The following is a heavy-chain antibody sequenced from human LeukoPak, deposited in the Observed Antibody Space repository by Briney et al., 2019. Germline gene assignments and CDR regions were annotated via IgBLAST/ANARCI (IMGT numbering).Heavy chain of an antibody. J-gene: IGHJ5*02. CDR1: GYTFTNYW. CDR3: ARRDLTSTRSGP. Sequence: GESLKISCEGVGYTFTNYWIGWVRQMPGKGLEWMGVIYPGDSRTRYSPSFQGQVTISADKSINTAYLHWNSLKASDTAIYYCARRDLTSTRSGPWGQGTLVTVSS. D-gene: IGHD2-2*01. V-gene: IGHV5-51*01. CDR2: IYPGDSRT.